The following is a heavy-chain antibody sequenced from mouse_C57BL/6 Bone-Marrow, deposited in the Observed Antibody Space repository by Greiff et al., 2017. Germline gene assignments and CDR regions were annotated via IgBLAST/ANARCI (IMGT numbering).Heavy chain of an antibody. CDR3: ASETPSTTVVQYYLDY. D-gene: IGHD1-1*01. J-gene: IGHJ2*01. CDR1: GYTFTSYW. Sequence: VQLQQPGAELVMPGASVKLSCKASGYTFTSYWMHWVKQRPGQGLEWIGEIDPSDSYTNYNQKFKGKSTLTVDKSSSTAYMQLSSLPSEDLAVYYCASETPSTTVVQYYLDYWGQGTTLTVSS. CDR2: IDPSDSYT. V-gene: IGHV1-69*01.